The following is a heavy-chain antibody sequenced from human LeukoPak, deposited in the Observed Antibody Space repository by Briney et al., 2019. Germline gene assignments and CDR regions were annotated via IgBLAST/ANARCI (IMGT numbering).Heavy chain of an antibody. Sequence: SETLSLTCTVSGGSISSYYWSWIRQPPGKGLEWIGYIYYSGSTNYNPSLKSRVTISVDTSKNQVSLKLSSVTAADTAVYYCASSTVTTSIDAFDIWGQGTMVTVSS. CDR3: ASSTVTTSIDAFDI. J-gene: IGHJ3*02. CDR2: IYYSGST. V-gene: IGHV4-59*12. CDR1: GGSISSYY. D-gene: IGHD4-17*01.